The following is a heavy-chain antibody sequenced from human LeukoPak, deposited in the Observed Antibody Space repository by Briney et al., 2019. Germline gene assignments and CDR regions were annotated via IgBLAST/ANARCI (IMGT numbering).Heavy chain of an antibody. CDR2: ISSSSSYI. CDR3: ATSGVATGYYFDY. Sequence: PGGSLRLSCAASGFTFSSYSMNWVRQAPGKGLEWVSSISSSSSYIYYADSVKGRFTISRDNAKNSLHLQMNSLRAEDTAVYYCATSGVATGYYFDYWGQGTLVTVSS. V-gene: IGHV3-21*01. CDR1: GFTFSSYS. D-gene: IGHD5-12*01. J-gene: IGHJ4*02.